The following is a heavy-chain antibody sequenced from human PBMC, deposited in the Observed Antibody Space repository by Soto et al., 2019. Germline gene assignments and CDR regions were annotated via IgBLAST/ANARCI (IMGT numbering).Heavy chain of an antibody. D-gene: IGHD6-19*01. V-gene: IGHV4-30-4*08. J-gene: IGHJ4*02. CDR1: GDSLSGGDYY. CDR2: IYYTGFT. Sequence: SETLSLTCTVSGDSLSGGDYYWSWIRQPPGKGLEWIGDIYYTGFTFYNPSLKSRLTISLDSSKNQFSLRLNSVTAADTVVYFCARAYRINGWSDYFFDYWGQGTLVTVSS. CDR3: ARAYRINGWSDYFFDY.